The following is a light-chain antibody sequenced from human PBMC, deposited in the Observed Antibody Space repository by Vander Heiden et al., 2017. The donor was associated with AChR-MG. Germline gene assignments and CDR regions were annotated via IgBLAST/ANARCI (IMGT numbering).Light chain of an antibody. CDR3: NSRDSSGNRMV. J-gene: IGLJ2*01. Sequence: SSELTQDPTVSVALGQTVRITCPGDSLRTYYASWYQQKAGQAPGLVIYGKNNRPSGIPDRFSGSSSGNTVSLTITGAQAEDEADYYCNSRDSSGNRMVFGGGTKLTVL. CDR2: GKN. V-gene: IGLV3-19*01. CDR1: SLRTYY.